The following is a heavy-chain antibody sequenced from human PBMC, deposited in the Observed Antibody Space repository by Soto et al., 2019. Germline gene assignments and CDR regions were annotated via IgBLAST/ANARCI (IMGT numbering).Heavy chain of an antibody. V-gene: IGHV4-39*01. CDR2: IYHTGTT. D-gene: IGHD6-6*01. CDR1: GEPISSSSDY. J-gene: IGHJ4*02. Sequence: EPLSLTCTGSGEPISSSSDYWGWIRQPPGKGLEWIGCIYHTGTTYYNPSLKSRATISVDTSKNQFYLKLSSVTAADTAVYYCARPYFSSSSMFEYWGQGTLVTVSS. CDR3: ARPYFSSSSMFEY.